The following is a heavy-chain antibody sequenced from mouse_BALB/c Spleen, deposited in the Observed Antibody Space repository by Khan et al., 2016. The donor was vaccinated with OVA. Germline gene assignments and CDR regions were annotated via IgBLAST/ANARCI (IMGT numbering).Heavy chain of an antibody. J-gene: IGHJ2*01. CDR2: INPSSGDT. CDR3: ASTHEK. V-gene: IGHV1-4*01. CDR1: GYTFTSYT. Sequence: QVQLQQSGAELARPGASVKMSCKASGYTFTSYTMHWVKQRPGQGLEWIGYINPSSGDTKYNQKFKDKATLTADKSSSTDYMELSSLTSYDSAVYYCASTHEKWGQGTTLTVSS.